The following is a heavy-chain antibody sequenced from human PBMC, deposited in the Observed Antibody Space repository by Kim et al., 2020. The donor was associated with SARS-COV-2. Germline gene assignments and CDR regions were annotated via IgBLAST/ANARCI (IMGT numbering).Heavy chain of an antibody. J-gene: IGHJ6*02. CDR2: MNPNSGNT. CDR1: GYTFTSYD. Sequence: ASVKVSCKASGYTFTSYDINWVRQATGQGLEWMGWMNPNSGNTGYAQKFQGRVTMTRNTSISTAYMELSSLRSENTAVYYCAREGVAPQYIYYYYGMDVWGQGTTVTVSS. D-gene: IGHD3-3*01. CDR3: AREGVAPQYIYYYYGMDV. V-gene: IGHV1-8*01.